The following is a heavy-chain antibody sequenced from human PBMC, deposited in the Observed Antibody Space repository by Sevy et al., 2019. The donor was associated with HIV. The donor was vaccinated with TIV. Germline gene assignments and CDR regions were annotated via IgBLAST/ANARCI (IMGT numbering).Heavy chain of an antibody. Sequence: GGCLRLSCAASGFTFSNAWMSWVRQAPGKGLEWVGRIKSKTDGGTTDYAAPVKGRFTISRDDSKNTLYLQMNSLKTEDTAVYYCTTDLPYYDFWSGYYHFDYWGQGTLVTVSS. D-gene: IGHD3-3*01. CDR1: GFTFSNAW. CDR3: TTDLPYYDFWSGYYHFDY. J-gene: IGHJ4*02. V-gene: IGHV3-15*01. CDR2: IKSKTDGGTT.